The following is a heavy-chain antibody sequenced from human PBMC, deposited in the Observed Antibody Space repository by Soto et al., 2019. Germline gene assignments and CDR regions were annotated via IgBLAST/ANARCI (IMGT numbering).Heavy chain of an antibody. D-gene: IGHD6-19*01. CDR1: GGSISSYY. Sequence: SETLSLTCTVSGGSISSYYWSWIRQPPGEGLEWIGYIYYSGSTNYNPSLKSRVTISVDTSKNQFSLKLSSVTAADTAVYYCARDLGRIAVAGLYYGMDVWGQGTTVTVSS. CDR3: ARDLGRIAVAGLYYGMDV. CDR2: IYYSGST. J-gene: IGHJ6*02. V-gene: IGHV4-59*01.